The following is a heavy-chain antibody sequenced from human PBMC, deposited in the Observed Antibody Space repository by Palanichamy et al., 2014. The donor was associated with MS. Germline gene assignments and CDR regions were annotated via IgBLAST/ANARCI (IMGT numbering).Heavy chain of an antibody. Sequence: ESGGGVVQPGRSLRLSCAASGFTFSSYAMHWVRQAPGKGLEWVAVISYDGSNKYYADSVEGRFTISRDNSKNTLYLQMNSLRAEDTAVYYCAREVGYCSSTSCYMEGWSSTYYYGMGVWGQGTTVTVSS. CDR1: GFTFSSYA. CDR2: ISYDGSNK. J-gene: IGHJ6*02. D-gene: IGHD2-2*02. V-gene: IGHV3-30*04. CDR3: AREVGYCSSTSCYMEGWSSTYYYGMGV.